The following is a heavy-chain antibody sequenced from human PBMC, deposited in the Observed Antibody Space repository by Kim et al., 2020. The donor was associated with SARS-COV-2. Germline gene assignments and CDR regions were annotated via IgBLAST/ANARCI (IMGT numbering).Heavy chain of an antibody. J-gene: IGHJ4*02. CDR2: ISSSSSYI. Sequence: GGSLRLSCAASGFTFSSYSMNWVRQAPGKGLEWVSSISSSSSYIYYADSVKGRFTISRDNAKNSLYLQMNSLRAEDTAVDYCARAYSRGWAYFDYWGQGTLVTVSS. CDR3: ARAYSRGWAYFDY. V-gene: IGHV3-21*01. CDR1: GFTFSSYS. D-gene: IGHD6-19*01.